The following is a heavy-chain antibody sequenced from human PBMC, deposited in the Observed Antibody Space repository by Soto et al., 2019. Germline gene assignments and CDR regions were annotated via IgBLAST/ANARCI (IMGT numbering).Heavy chain of an antibody. V-gene: IGHV3-15*01. CDR1: GFTFTNAW. CDR2: IKSKTDGGTT. J-gene: IGHJ3*01. CDR3: TTVHYGSFPFH. D-gene: IGHD3-10*01. Sequence: EVQLVESGGGLVKPGGSLRLSCAASGFTFTNAWMSWVRQAQGKGLEWVGRIKSKTDGGTTDYAAPVKGRFTISRDDSKTTMYLQMNSLKTEDTAVYYCTTVHYGSFPFHWGQGTMVTVSS.